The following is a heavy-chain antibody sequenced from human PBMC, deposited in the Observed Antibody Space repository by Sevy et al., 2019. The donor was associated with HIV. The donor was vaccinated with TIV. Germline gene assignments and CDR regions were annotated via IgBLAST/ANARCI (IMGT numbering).Heavy chain of an antibody. V-gene: IGHV3-30-3*01. CDR1: GFTFSSYA. D-gene: IGHD3-22*01. CDR2: ISYDGSNK. J-gene: IGHJ6*02. Sequence: GGSLRLSCAASGFTFSSYAMHWVRQAPGKGLEWVAVISYDGSNKYYADSVKGRFTISRDNSKNTLYLQMNSRRAEDTAVYYCAREGDDSSGYYLLGYYYGMDVWGQGTTVTVSS. CDR3: AREGDDSSGYYLLGYYYGMDV.